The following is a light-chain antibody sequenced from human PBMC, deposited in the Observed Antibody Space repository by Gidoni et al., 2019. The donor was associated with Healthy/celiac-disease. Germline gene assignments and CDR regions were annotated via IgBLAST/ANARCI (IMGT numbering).Light chain of an antibody. CDR1: QSASSY. CDR2: DAS. V-gene: IGKV3-11*01. Sequence: EIVLTQSPATLSLSPGERATLSCRASQSASSYLAWYQQKPGQAPRLRIYDASNRATGIPARFSGSGSGTDFTLTISSLEPEDFAVYYWQQRSNWMYTFXXXTKLEIK. CDR3: QQRSNWMYT. J-gene: IGKJ2*01.